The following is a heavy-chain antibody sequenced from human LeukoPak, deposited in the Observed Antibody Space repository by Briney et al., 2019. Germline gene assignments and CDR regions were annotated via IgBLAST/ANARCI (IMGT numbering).Heavy chain of an antibody. CDR2: IYYSGST. CDR3: ARGGRDQYSSSWYGDY. D-gene: IGHD6-13*01. V-gene: IGHV4-59*01. Sequence: SETLSLTCTVSGGSISSYYWSWIRQPPGKGLEWIGYIYYSGSTNYNPSLKSRVTISVDTSKNQFSLKLSSVTAADTAVYYCARGGRDQYSSSWYGDYWGQGTLVTVSS. J-gene: IGHJ4*02. CDR1: GGSISSYY.